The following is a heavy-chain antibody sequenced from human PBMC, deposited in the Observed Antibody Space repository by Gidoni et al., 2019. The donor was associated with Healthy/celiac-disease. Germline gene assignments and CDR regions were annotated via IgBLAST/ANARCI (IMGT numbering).Heavy chain of an antibody. D-gene: IGHD4-17*01. Sequence: EVQLVESGGGLVQPGGSLRLSCAASGFPFSSYSMNWVRQAPGKGLEWVSYISSSSSTIYYADSVKGRFTISRDNAKNSLYLQMNSLRNEDTAVYYCARDGAVTTAYDFDYWGQGTLVTVSS. CDR1: GFPFSSYS. CDR3: ARDGAVTTAYDFDY. J-gene: IGHJ4*02. CDR2: ISSSSSTI. V-gene: IGHV3-48*02.